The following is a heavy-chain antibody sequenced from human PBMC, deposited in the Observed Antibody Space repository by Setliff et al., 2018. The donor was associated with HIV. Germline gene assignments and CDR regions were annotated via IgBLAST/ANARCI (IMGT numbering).Heavy chain of an antibody. CDR3: AKDSEAVAVKYYYMDV. V-gene: IGHV1-69*04. J-gene: IGHJ6*03. CDR1: GGTFSSYT. D-gene: IGHD6-19*01. Sequence: SVKVSCKASGGTFSSYTINWVRQAPGQGLEWMGRSIPILGIGNDEQAQKFKGRFTISRDTPSNTVYLQMNSLRAEDTALYYCAKDSEAVAVKYYYMDVWGRGTTVTVSS. CDR2: SIPILGIG.